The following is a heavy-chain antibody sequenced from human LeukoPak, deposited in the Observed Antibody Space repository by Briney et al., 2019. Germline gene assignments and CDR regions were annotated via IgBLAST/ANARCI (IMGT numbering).Heavy chain of an antibody. J-gene: IGHJ4*02. CDR2: IYSSGTT. CDR1: GGSMNNHY. V-gene: IGHV4-59*11. D-gene: IGHD2-2*01. Sequence: SETLSLTCTVSGGSMNNHYWTWIRQPPGKGLELIGHIYSSGTTAYTPSLKSRVTMSLDTSRNQFSLNVFSVTAADSAVYYCARFNSGCTEASCYVHYWGQGTLVTVSS. CDR3: ARFNSGCTEASCYVHY.